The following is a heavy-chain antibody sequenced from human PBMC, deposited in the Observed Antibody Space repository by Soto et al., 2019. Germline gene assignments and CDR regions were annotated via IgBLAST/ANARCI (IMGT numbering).Heavy chain of an antibody. CDR1: GGSISSSSYY. Sequence: ETLSLTCTVSGGSISSSSYYWGWIRQPPGKGLEWFGSIYYSGSTYYNPSLKSRVTISVDTSKNQFSLKLSSVTAADTAVYYCATKGRYYYDSSGPRGAYYFDYWGQGTLVTVSS. V-gene: IGHV4-39*01. CDR3: ATKGRYYYDSSGPRGAYYFDY. D-gene: IGHD3-22*01. J-gene: IGHJ4*02. CDR2: IYYSGST.